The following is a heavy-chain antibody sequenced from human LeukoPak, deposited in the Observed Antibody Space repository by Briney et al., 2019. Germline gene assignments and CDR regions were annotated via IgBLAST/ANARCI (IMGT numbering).Heavy chain of an antibody. J-gene: IGHJ4*02. CDR1: GYTFTSYD. V-gene: IGHV1-46*01. CDR3: ARERDSTSSDFDY. Sequence: ASVKVSCKASGYTFTSYDINWVRQATGQGLEWMGIINPSDGSTSYAQKFQGRVTMTRDMSTSTVYMELSSLRSEDTAVYYCARERDSTSSDFDYWGQGTLVTVSS. CDR2: INPSDGST. D-gene: IGHD2/OR15-2a*01.